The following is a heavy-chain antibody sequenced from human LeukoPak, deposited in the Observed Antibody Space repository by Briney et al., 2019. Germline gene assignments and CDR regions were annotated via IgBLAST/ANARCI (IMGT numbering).Heavy chain of an antibody. J-gene: IGHJ4*02. CDR1: GFTFTTST. CDR2: IVLGSGST. D-gene: IGHD4-11*01. CDR3: ATDNDYSVQQWVPRGAY. Sequence: SVTVSFKTSGFTFTTSTIQWVRQARGQRLDWIGWIVLGSGSTDCAQKFQERVTSTMDMSTNTGYMELSRLTSEDTAVDYCATDNDYSVQQWVPRGAYWGQGTLVTVSS. V-gene: IGHV1-58*02.